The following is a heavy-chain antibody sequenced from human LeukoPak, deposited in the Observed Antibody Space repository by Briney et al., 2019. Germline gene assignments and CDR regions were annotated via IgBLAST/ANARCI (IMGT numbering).Heavy chain of an antibody. CDR1: GYTFTGYY. J-gene: IGHJ4*02. CDR3: ASSRAPQNQADVYDLDY. CDR2: INPNSGGT. Sequence: ASVKVSCKASGYTFTGYYIHWVRQAPGQGLEWMGWINPNSGGTKYAQKFQGRVTMTRDTSISTAYMELSRLRSDDTAVYYCASSRAPQNQADVYDLDYWGQGTLVTVSS. V-gene: IGHV1-2*02. D-gene: IGHD5/OR15-5a*01.